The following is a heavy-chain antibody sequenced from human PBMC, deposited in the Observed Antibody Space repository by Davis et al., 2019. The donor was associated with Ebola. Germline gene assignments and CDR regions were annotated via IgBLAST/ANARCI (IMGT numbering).Heavy chain of an antibody. D-gene: IGHD1-14*01. CDR1: GGSISSYY. V-gene: IGHV4-59*08. J-gene: IGHJ4*02. Sequence: MPSETLSLTCNVSGGSISSYYWSWIRQAPGKGLEWIAYIHDSGNTKYNPSLRSRLIISVDRSKNQLSLKLSSVTAADTAVYYCARHVITGYCFDNWGQGTLVTVSS. CDR3: ARHVITGYCFDN. CDR2: IHDSGNT.